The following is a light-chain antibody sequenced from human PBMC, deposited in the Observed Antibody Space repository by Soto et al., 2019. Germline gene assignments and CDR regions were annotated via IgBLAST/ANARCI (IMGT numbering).Light chain of an antibody. CDR1: QTVSSNF. V-gene: IGKV3-20*01. J-gene: IGKJ1*01. Sequence: EVVMTQSPGTLSLSPGERATLSCSASQTVSSNFLAWYQQRPAQAPRLLIHGASTRATGITDRFSGSVSGTDFTLIISGLEPEDFAVYYCQQYGTSPATFGQGTKVDNK. CDR2: GAS. CDR3: QQYGTSPAT.